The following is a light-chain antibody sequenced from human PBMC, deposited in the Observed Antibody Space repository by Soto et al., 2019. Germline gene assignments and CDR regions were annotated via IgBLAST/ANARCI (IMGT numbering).Light chain of an antibody. CDR1: QCISLY. V-gene: IGKV1-39*01. J-gene: IGKJ1*01. Sequence: DIQMIQLPSSLSTSVRDRVIISSRASQCISLYLYWYQQKIGKAPNLMIYAASTLQSGAPLRISGSASGTDFTLPIRSLHPEDCATYYCQQSHSTPKTFGQGTKVDIK. CDR2: AAS. CDR3: QQSHSTPKT.